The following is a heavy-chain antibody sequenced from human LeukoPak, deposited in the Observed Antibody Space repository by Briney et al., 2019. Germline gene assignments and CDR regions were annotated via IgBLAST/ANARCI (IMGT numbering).Heavy chain of an antibody. J-gene: IGHJ4*02. CDR1: GYTFTSYA. CDR2: INAGNGNT. D-gene: IGHD3-22*01. V-gene: IGHV1-3*01. CDR3: ARDFSGYYHYFDY. Sequence: ASVKVSCKASGYTFTSYAMHWVRQAPGQRLEWMGWINAGNGNTKYSQKFQGRVTITRDTSASTAYMELSSLRSEDTAVYYCARDFSGYYHYFDYWGQGTLVTVSS.